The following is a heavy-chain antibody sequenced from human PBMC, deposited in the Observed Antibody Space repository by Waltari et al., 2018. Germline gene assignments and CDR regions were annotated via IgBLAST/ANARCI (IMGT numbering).Heavy chain of an antibody. CDR1: GASISRGGYY. D-gene: IGHD3-3*01. Sequence: QVQLQESGPGLVKPSQTLSLTCTFSGASISRGGYYWIWIRQHPGKGLEWIGYIYYSGSTYYNPSLKSRVTISVDTSKNQFSLKLSSVTAADTAVYYCARAKTIFGVVTRDYFDYWGQGTLVTVSS. V-gene: IGHV4-31*03. CDR3: ARAKTIFGVVTRDYFDY. J-gene: IGHJ4*02. CDR2: IYYSGST.